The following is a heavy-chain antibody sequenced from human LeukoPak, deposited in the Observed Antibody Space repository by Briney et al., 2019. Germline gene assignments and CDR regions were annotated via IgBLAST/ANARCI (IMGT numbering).Heavy chain of an antibody. CDR3: ARNNWFDL. CDR1: GFTFSSYA. CDR2: ISYDGSNK. V-gene: IGHV3-30-3*01. Sequence: PGRSLRLSCAASGFTFSSYAMHWVRQAPGKGLEWVAVISYDGSNKYYADSVKGRFTISRDNSKNTLYLQMNSLRAEDTAVYYCARNNWFDLWGQGTLVTVSS. J-gene: IGHJ5*02.